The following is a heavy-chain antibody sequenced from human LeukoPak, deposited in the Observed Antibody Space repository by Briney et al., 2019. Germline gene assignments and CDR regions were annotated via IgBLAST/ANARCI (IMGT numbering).Heavy chain of an antibody. J-gene: IGHJ4*02. CDR3: AKETAVTGACES. CDR1: GFTFSSYA. D-gene: IGHD6-19*01. V-gene: IGHV3-23*01. Sequence: PGGSLRLSCTASGFTFSSYAMSWVRQAPGKGLEWVSPISANGRASYYVDSVKGRFTISRVNSRNTLYLQMNSLRAEDTAVYYCAKETAVTGACESWGPGTLATVSS. CDR2: ISANGRAS.